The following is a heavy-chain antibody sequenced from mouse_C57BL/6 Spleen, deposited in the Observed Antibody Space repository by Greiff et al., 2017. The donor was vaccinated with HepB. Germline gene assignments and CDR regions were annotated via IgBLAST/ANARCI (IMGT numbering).Heavy chain of an antibody. D-gene: IGHD1-1*01. V-gene: IGHV1-50*01. Sequence: QVQLQQPGAELVKPGASVKLSCKASGYTFTSYWMQWVKQRPGQGLEWIGEIDPSDSYTNYNQKFKGKATLTVDTSSSTAYMQLSSLTSEDSAVYYCASEAGSSHFDYSGQGTTLTVSS. CDR1: GYTFTSYW. CDR3: ASEAGSSHFDY. J-gene: IGHJ2*01. CDR2: IDPSDSYT.